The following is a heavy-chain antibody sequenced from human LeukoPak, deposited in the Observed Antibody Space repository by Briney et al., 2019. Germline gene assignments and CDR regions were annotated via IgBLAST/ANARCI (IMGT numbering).Heavy chain of an antibody. D-gene: IGHD3-22*01. J-gene: IGHJ4*02. CDR2: ISSSSSYI. Sequence: PGGSLRLSCAASGFTFSSYSMNWVRQAPGKGLEWVSSISSSSSYIYYADSVKGRFTISRDNPKNSLYLQMNSLRAEDTAVYYCARETVHYYDSSGSTLFDYWGQGTLVTVSS. CDR3: ARETVHYYDSSGSTLFDY. CDR1: GFTFSSYS. V-gene: IGHV3-21*01.